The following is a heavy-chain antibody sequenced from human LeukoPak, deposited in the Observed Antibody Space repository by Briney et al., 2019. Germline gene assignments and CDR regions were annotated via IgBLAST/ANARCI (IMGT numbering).Heavy chain of an antibody. J-gene: IGHJ4*02. CDR2: IRYDGTNK. CDR3: AKDQGQYGSGTYYSIDC. Sequence: GGSLRLSCAASGFTFSTYGMHWVRQAPGKGLEWVAFIRYDGTNKYYADSVKGRFTISRDNSKNTLYLQMNSLRPEDSAVYYCAKDQGQYGSGTYYSIDCWGQETLGTVSS. V-gene: IGHV3-30*02. D-gene: IGHD3-10*01. CDR1: GFTFSTYG.